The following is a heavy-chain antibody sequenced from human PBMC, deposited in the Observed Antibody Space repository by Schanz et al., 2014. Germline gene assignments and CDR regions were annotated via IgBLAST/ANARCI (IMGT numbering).Heavy chain of an antibody. D-gene: IGHD3-10*01. CDR1: GFTVSSNY. V-gene: IGHV3-53*01. J-gene: IGHJ4*02. CDR2: IYSGGST. Sequence: EVQLVESGGGLIQPGGSLRLSCAASGFTVSSNYMSWVRQAPGKGLEWVSVIYSGGSTYYADSVKGRFTISRDNSKNTLYLQMNSLRAEDTAVYYCARGVRVRGIIIDYWGPGTLVTVSS. CDR3: ARGVRVRGIIIDY.